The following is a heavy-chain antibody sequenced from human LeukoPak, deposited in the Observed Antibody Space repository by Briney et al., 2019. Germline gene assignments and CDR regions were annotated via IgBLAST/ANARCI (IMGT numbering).Heavy chain of an antibody. CDR3: ASCVSSTSCYGGVFDY. J-gene: IGHJ4*02. V-gene: IGHV4-38-2*02. Sequence: SETLSLTCTVSGYSIRSGYYWGWIRQPPGKGLEWIGSIYHSGSTYYNPSLKSRVTISVHTSKNQFSLKLSSVTAADAAVYYCASCVSSTSCYGGVFDYWGQGTLVTVSS. CDR1: GYSIRSGYY. CDR2: IYHSGST. D-gene: IGHD2-2*01.